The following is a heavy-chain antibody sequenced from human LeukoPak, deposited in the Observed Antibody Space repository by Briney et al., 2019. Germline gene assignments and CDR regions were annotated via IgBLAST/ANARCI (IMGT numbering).Heavy chain of an antibody. V-gene: IGHV3-74*01. CDR3: VRSFDI. Sequence: PGGSLRLSCAASGFTFSNYWMHWVRQAPGKGLVWVSRINSDGSRTDYADSVKGRFTISRDNAKNTLYLQVNSLTAEDTSIYYCVRSFDIWGQGTMITVSS. J-gene: IGHJ3*02. CDR2: INSDGSRT. CDR1: GFTFSNYW.